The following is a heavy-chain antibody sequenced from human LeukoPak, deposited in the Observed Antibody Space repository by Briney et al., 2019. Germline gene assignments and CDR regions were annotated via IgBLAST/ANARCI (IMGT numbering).Heavy chain of an antibody. J-gene: IGHJ6*02. V-gene: IGHV3-23*01. CDR2: ISGSGGST. CDR3: ARGIRYYDFWSGYLSTYYGMDV. D-gene: IGHD3-3*01. Sequence: GGSLRLSCAASGFTFSSYAMSWVRQARGKGLEWVSAISGSGGSTYYADSVKGRFTISRDNSKNTLYLQMNSLRAEDTAVYYCARGIRYYDFWSGYLSTYYGMDVWGQGTTVTVSS. CDR1: GFTFSSYA.